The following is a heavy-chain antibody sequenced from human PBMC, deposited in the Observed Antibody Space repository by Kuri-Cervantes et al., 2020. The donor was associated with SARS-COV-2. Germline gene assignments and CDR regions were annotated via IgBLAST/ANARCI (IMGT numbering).Heavy chain of an antibody. CDR2: ISGSGGTT. D-gene: IGHD1-1*01. V-gene: IGHV3-23*01. J-gene: IGHJ4*02. Sequence: GESLKISCAASGFTFSSYAMSWVRQAPGKGLEWVSGISGSGGTTFLANSVRGRFTLSRDNAKNMLFLQMNSLRAKDTAVYYCVRDGDHWNFDYWGQGTLVTVSS. CDR1: GFTFSSYA. CDR3: VRDGDHWNFDY.